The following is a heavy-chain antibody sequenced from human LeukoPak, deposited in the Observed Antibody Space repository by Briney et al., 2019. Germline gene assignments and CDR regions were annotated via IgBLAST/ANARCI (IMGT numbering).Heavy chain of an antibody. CDR2: IWFDGSKT. Sequence: GGSLRLSCVASGFSLSNYAMHWVRRAPGKGLEWVAAIWFDGSKTYYEDSAKGRFTISRDTSANTLFLQMNSLAAEDTAMYYCARATPYDWHFGLWGRGTLVVVSS. D-gene: IGHD4-17*01. CDR3: ARATPYDWHFGL. CDR1: GFSLSNYA. V-gene: IGHV3-33*02. J-gene: IGHJ2*01.